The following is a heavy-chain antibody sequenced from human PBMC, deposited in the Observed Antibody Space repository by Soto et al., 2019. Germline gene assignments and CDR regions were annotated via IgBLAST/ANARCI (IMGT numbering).Heavy chain of an antibody. CDR3: ARGGSGWNNPFDY. Sequence: QVQLVQSGAEVKKPGASVKVSCKASGYTFISHDIIWVRQAPGQGLEWMGWISVYNGNTNYAQKFQGRVTMTTDTSTNIAYMELRSLRSDDTAVYYCARGGSGWNNPFDYWGQGTLVTVSS. J-gene: IGHJ4*02. CDR2: ISVYNGNT. CDR1: GYTFISHD. V-gene: IGHV1-18*01. D-gene: IGHD6-19*01.